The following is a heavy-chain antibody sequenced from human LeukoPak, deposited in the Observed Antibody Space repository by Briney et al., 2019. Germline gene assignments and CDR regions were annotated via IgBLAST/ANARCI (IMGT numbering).Heavy chain of an antibody. V-gene: IGHV3-66*04. J-gene: IGHJ4*02. CDR1: GFTVGSNY. D-gene: IGHD6-6*01. Sequence: PGGSLRLSCAASGFTVGSNYMSWVRQAPGKGLEWASVIYSGGSTYYADSVKGRFTISRDNSKNTLYLQMNSLRAEDTAVYYCARRGGSSSRRSPIDYWGQGTLVTVSS. CDR3: ARRGGSSSRRSPIDY. CDR2: IYSGGST.